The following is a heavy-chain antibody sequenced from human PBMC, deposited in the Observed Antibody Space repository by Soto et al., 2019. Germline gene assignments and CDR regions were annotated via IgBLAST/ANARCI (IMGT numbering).Heavy chain of an antibody. CDR3: PKDLREYCSNISCCPNYFHH. CDR2: ITDSGGDA. Sequence: PGGSLRLSCVASGITFGSRAMSWVRQAPGGGLEGVSTITDSGGDAKYADSVGGRVTISRDNSKNTLYLQMNSLRAEDTAVYYCPKDLREYCSNISCCPNYFHHWGQGALVTVSS. D-gene: IGHD2-2*01. J-gene: IGHJ4*02. CDR1: GITFGSRA. V-gene: IGHV3-23*01.